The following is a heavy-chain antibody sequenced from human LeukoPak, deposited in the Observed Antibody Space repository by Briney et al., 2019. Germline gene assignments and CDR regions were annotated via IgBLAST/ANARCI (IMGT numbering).Heavy chain of an antibody. CDR3: AKAFRPYDSSCAYYVHFDS. Sequence: GGSLSLSCAASGFTLSTYAMSWVRQAPGKGLEWVSSISSSGGRTQYADSVKGRFTMSRDNSENTLYLQMNSLRAEDTAGYYCAKAFRPYDSSCAYYVHFDSWGQGTLVAVSS. CDR2: ISSSGGRT. J-gene: IGHJ4*02. D-gene: IGHD3-22*01. V-gene: IGHV3-23*01. CDR1: GFTLSTYA.